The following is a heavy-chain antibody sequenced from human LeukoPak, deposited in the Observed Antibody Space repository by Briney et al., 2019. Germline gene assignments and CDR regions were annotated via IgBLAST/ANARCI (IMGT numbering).Heavy chain of an antibody. CDR1: GDSISSSHW. CDR3: ARLASGQFEHFDY. Sequence: SETLSLTCAVSGDSISSSHWWSWVRQPPGKGLEWIGQIYHSGSTNYNASLKSRVTISADKSISTAYLQWSSLKASDTAMYYCARLASGQFEHFDYWGQGILVTVSS. CDR2: IYHSGST. V-gene: IGHV4-4*02. D-gene: IGHD1/OR15-1a*01. J-gene: IGHJ4*02.